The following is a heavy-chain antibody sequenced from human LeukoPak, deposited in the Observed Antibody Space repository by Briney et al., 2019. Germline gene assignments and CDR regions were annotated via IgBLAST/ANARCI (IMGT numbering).Heavy chain of an antibody. CDR2: INPKSGGT. CDR3: ARVGDFWSGYHPQDWFDP. D-gene: IGHD3-3*01. J-gene: IGHJ5*02. V-gene: IGHV1-2*02. Sequence: ASVKVSCKASGYTFTGYYMHWVRQAPGQGLEWMGWINPKSGGTNYAQKFQGRVTMTRDTSISTAYMELSRLRSDDTAVYYCARVGDFWSGYHPQDWFDPWGQGTLVTVSS. CDR1: GYTFTGYY.